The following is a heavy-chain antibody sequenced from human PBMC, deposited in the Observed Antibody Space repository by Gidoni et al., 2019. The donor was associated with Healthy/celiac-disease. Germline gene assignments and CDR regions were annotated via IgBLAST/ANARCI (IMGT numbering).Heavy chain of an antibody. Sequence: EVQRLESGGGLVQPGGSLRLSCAAAGFTVSRYAMRGVSQAPGTGLEWFSAISGSGGSTSSAASVKGRFTISRDNSKNTLYLQMTSLRAEDTAVYYCAKEIYDILTGYYSTYRSPAGYWGQGTLVTVSS. CDR2: ISGSGGST. CDR3: AKEIYDILTGYYSTYRSPAGY. J-gene: IGHJ4*02. D-gene: IGHD3-9*01. V-gene: IGHV3-23*01. CDR1: GFTVSRYA.